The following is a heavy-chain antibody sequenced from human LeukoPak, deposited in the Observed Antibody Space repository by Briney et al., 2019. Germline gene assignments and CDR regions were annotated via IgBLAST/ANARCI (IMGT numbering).Heavy chain of an antibody. J-gene: IGHJ4*02. Sequence: SETLSLTCAVYGGSFSGYYWSWIRQPPGKGLEWIGEINHSGSTNYNPSLKSRVTISVDTSKNQFSLKLSSVTAADTAVYYCARRGWLWATFDYWGQGTLVTVSS. D-gene: IGHD3-9*01. CDR1: GGSFSGYY. V-gene: IGHV4-34*01. CDR3: ARRGWLWATFDY. CDR2: INHSGST.